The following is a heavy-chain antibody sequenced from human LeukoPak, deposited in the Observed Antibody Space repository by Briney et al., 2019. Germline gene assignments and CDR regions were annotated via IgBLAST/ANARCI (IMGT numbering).Heavy chain of an antibody. CDR3: TSHYYDSSGYYSSFDY. V-gene: IGHV1-69*04. D-gene: IGHD3-22*01. CDR1: GGTFSSYA. J-gene: IGHJ4*02. Sequence: SVKVSCKASGGTFSSYAISWVRQAPGQGLEWMGRIIPILGIANYAQKFQGRVTITADKSTSTAYMELSSLRSEDTAVYYCTSHYYDSSGYYSSFDYWGQGTLVTVSS. CDR2: IIPILGIA.